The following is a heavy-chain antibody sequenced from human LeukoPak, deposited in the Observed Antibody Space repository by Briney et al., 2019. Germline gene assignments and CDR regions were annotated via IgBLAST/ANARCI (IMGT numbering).Heavy chain of an antibody. CDR1: GYTFTGYY. D-gene: IGHD4-17*01. V-gene: IGHV1-2*04. J-gene: IGHJ4*02. Sequence: ASVKVSCKASGYTFTGYYMHWVRQAPGQGLEWMGWINPNSGGTKYAQSFQGWVTMTRDTSISTAYVELSRLRSDDTAVYYCVRDSATVTTPYFDFWGQGTLVTVSS. CDR2: INPNSGGT. CDR3: VRDSATVTTPYFDF.